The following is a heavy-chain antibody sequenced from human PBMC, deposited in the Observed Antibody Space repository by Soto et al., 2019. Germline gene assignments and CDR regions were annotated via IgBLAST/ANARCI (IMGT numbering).Heavy chain of an antibody. V-gene: IGHV3-33*01. Sequence: GGSLRLSCETCGFSFSVYGMHWVRQAPGKGLEWVAVIWYDASKQFYAASVEGRFTISRDNSKAILYLQMNSLRAEDTAVYYCAAWAEGATEVHWGQGTLVTVSS. J-gene: IGHJ4*02. CDR3: AAWAEGATEVH. D-gene: IGHD2-15*01. CDR2: IWYDASKQ. CDR1: GFSFSVYG.